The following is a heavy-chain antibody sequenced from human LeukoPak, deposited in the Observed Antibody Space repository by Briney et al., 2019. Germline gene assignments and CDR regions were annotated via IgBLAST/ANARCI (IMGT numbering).Heavy chain of an antibody. Sequence: ASVKVSCKASGYTFTSYGISWVRQAPGQGLEWMGWISAYNGNTNYAQKLQGRVTLTTDTSTSTAYMELRSLRSDDTAVYYCARSLVVVVVAATNPDYWGQGTLVTVSS. V-gene: IGHV1-18*01. CDR2: ISAYNGNT. J-gene: IGHJ4*02. D-gene: IGHD2-15*01. CDR3: ARSLVVVVVAATNPDY. CDR1: GYTFTSYG.